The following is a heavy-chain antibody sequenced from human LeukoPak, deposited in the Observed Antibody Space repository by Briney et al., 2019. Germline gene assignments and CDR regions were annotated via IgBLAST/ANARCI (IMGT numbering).Heavy chain of an antibody. V-gene: IGHV4-59*12. CDR3: TRVVNGGHFDS. Sequence: PSETMSLTCSVSGASINDYYWTWIRQPPGKGLEWLGYVYHTGTSGYHPSLKSRVAMSLDTSKNQVSLKLSSVTAADTAVYFCTRVVNGGHFDSWGQGTLVTVSS. J-gene: IGHJ4*02. CDR1: GASINDYY. D-gene: IGHD2-8*01. CDR2: VYHTGTS.